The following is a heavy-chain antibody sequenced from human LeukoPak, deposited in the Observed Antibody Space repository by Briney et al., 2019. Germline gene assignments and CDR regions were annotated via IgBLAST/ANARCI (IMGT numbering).Heavy chain of an antibody. D-gene: IGHD6-19*01. V-gene: IGHV4-38-2*01. Sequence: SETLSLTCAVSGYSISNAYYWGWIRQPPGKGLEWIASIYHGGITYYNPSLKSRVTISVDTSKNPFSLKLNSVPAAYTAVYYCVRHPRYSTGWAIDYWGQGTLVTVSS. J-gene: IGHJ4*02. CDR1: GYSISNAYY. CDR3: VRHPRYSTGWAIDY. CDR2: IYHGGIT.